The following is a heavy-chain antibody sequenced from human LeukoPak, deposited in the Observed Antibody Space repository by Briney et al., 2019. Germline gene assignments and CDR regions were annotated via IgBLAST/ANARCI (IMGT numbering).Heavy chain of an antibody. Sequence: ASVKVSCKASGGTFSSYATSWVRQAPGQGLEWIGWISAYNGNTNYAQKLQGRLTLTTDTSTSTAYMELRSLRSDDTAVYYCASCHCTNGVCYGECEYFQHWGQGTLVTVSS. CDR2: ISAYNGNT. CDR3: ASCHCTNGVCYGECEYFQH. CDR1: GGTFSSYA. J-gene: IGHJ1*01. V-gene: IGHV1-18*01. D-gene: IGHD2-8*01.